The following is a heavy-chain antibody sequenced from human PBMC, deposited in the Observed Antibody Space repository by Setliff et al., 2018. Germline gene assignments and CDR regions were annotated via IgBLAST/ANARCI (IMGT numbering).Heavy chain of an antibody. J-gene: IGHJ6*03. V-gene: IGHV3-48*01. CDR1: GFAFSDYY. CDR2: ISSRSDII. CDR3: ATNPRKGRSGGYYYDDPYYYYMDV. Sequence: GGSLRLSCTASGFAFSDYYMNWVRQAPGKGLEWVSYISSRSDIIYYADSVKGRFTISRDNAKNSLYLQVNSLRAEDTAVYYCATNPRKGRSGGYYYDDPYYYYMDVWGKGTTVTVSS. D-gene: IGHD3-22*01.